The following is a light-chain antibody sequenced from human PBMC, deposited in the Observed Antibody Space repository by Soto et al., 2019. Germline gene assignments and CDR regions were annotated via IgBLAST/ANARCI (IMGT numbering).Light chain of an antibody. CDR2: GVR. CDR1: SSDVGSHNF. CDR3: CSDAGSLTWV. J-gene: IGLJ3*02. V-gene: IGLV2-23*02. Sequence: QSALTQPASVSGSPGQSITISCTGTSSDVGSHNFVSWYQQHPGKAPKLMIYGVRERPSGVSNRFFGSKSGNTASLTISGLQAEDEADYYCCSDAGSLTWVFGGGTKLTVL.